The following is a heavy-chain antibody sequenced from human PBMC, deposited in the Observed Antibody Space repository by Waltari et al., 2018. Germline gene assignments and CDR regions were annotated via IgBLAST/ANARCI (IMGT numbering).Heavy chain of an antibody. CDR1: GGSISSSSYY. J-gene: IGHJ2*01. Sequence: QLQLPESGPGLVKPSETLSLTCTVSGGSISSSSYYWGWIRQPPGKGLEWIGSLYYSGSTYYNPALKSRVTISVDTSKNQFSLKLSSVTAADTAVYYCAREGGSVDYWYFDLWGRGTLVTVSS. CDR2: LYYSGST. V-gene: IGHV4-39*07. CDR3: AREGGSVDYWYFDL. D-gene: IGHD3-16*01.